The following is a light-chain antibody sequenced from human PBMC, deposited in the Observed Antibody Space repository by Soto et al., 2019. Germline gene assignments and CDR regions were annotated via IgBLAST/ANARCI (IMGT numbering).Light chain of an antibody. J-gene: IGLJ2*01. V-gene: IGLV2-14*03. Sequence: QSALTQPASVSGSPGQSITIYCTGTSSDVGGYNYVSWYQQHPGKVPKLMIYEVFRRPSGISDRFSGSKSGNTASLTISGLQAEDEADYYCCSYTTTSTSVFGAGTKLTVL. CDR2: EVF. CDR1: SSDVGGYNY. CDR3: CSYTTTSTSV.